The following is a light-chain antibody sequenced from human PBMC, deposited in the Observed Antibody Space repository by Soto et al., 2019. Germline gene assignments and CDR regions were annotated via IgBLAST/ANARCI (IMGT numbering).Light chain of an antibody. Sequence: QSVLTQPPSASGTPGQRVTISCSGSSSNIGSNYVYWYQQLPGTAPKVLIYRNNQRPSGVPDRCSGSKSGTSASLAISGLRSEDEADYYCAAWDDSLSGSYVFGKGTKVTVL. J-gene: IGLJ1*01. CDR2: RNN. V-gene: IGLV1-47*01. CDR3: AAWDDSLSGSYV. CDR1: SSNIGSNY.